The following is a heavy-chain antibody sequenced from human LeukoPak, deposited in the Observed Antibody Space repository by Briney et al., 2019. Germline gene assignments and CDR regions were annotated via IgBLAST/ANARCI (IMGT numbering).Heavy chain of an antibody. V-gene: IGHV1-8*01. Sequence: ASVKVSCKASGYTFRSYDINWVRQATGQGLEWMGWMNPDSGNTGYAQNFQGRVTMTSNTSITTAYMELTSLRSEDTAVYYCARGSFRGYCLDTSCYTINYWGQETLVTVSS. CDR2: MNPDSGNT. CDR1: GYTFRSYD. CDR3: ARGSFRGYCLDTSCYTINY. D-gene: IGHD2-2*02. J-gene: IGHJ4*02.